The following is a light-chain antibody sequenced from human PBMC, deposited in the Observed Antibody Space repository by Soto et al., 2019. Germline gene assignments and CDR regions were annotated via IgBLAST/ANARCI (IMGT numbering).Light chain of an antibody. J-gene: IGKJ5*01. CDR2: DAY. CDR1: KSVSRY. V-gene: IGKV3-11*01. Sequence: EIVLTQSPATPSLSPGERTTLSRLASKSVSRYLASYQQKPCQAPRLLLYDAYNRATGIPARFSGSGSGTDFTLTISSLEHEDFAVYYCQQRSNWHPITFGQGTRLEIK. CDR3: QQRSNWHPIT.